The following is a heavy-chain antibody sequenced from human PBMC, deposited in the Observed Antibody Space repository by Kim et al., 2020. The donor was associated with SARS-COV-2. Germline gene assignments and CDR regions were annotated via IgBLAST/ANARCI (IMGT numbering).Heavy chain of an antibody. V-gene: IGHV4-34*01. Sequence: SETLSLTCAVYGGSFSGYYWSWIRQPPGKGLEWIGEINHSGSTNYNPSLKSRVTISVDTSKNQFSLKLSSVTAADTAVYYCARGAGDYLGRGWSTYYYYMDVWGTGTTVTVSS. D-gene: IGHD4-17*01. CDR1: GGSFSGYY. CDR2: INHSGST. CDR3: ARGAGDYLGRGWSTYYYYMDV. J-gene: IGHJ6*03.